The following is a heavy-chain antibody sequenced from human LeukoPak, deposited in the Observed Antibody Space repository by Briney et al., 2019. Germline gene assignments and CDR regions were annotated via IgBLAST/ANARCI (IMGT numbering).Heavy chain of an antibody. D-gene: IGHD5-18*01. CDR2: IYTSGST. V-gene: IGHV4-4*07. CDR1: GGSISSYY. J-gene: IGHJ5*02. Sequence: PSETLSLTCIVSGGSISSYYWSWIRQPAGKGLEWIGRIYTSGSTNYNPSLKSRATMSVDTSKNQFSLKLSSVTAADTAVYYCARDRYSYGQLSNWFDPWGQGTLVTVSS. CDR3: ARDRYSYGQLSNWFDP.